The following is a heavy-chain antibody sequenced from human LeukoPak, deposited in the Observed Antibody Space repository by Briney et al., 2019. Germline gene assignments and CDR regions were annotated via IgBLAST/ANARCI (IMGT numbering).Heavy chain of an antibody. D-gene: IGHD1-14*01. CDR2: IYYSGST. V-gene: IGHV4-59*01. CDR3: ARVPGTAYFDY. Sequence: PSETLSLTCTVSGGSISSYYWSWIRQPPGKGLEWIGYIYYSGSTNYNPSLKSRVTISVDTSKNQFSLKLSSVTAADTAVYYRARVPGTAYFDYWGQGTLVTVSS. J-gene: IGHJ4*02. CDR1: GGSISSYY.